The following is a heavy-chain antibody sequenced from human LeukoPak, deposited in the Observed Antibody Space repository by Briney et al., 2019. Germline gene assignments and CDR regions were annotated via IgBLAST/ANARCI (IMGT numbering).Heavy chain of an antibody. V-gene: IGHV4-34*01. CDR2: INHSGST. CDR3: ARGPAYCSSTSCYKHYNYYYMDV. D-gene: IGHD2-2*02. Sequence: PSETLSLTCAVYGGSFSGYYWSWIRQPPGKGLDWIGEINHSGSTNYNPSLKSRVTISVDTSKNQFSLKLSSVTAADTAVYYCARGPAYCSSTSCYKHYNYYYMDVWGKGTTVTVSS. J-gene: IGHJ6*03. CDR1: GGSFSGYY.